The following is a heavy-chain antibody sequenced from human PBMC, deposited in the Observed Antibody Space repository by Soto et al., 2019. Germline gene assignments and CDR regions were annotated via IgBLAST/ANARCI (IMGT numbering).Heavy chain of an antibody. CDR3: ARDREGIAAAGYYYYYMDV. J-gene: IGHJ6*03. V-gene: IGHV3-53*04. CDR1: GFTVSSNY. Sequence: GGSLRLSCAASGFTVSSNYMSWVRQAPGKGLEWVSVIYSGGSTYYADSVKGRFTISRHNSKNTLYLQMNSLRAEDTAVYYCARDREGIAAAGYYYYYMDVWGKGTTVTVSS. D-gene: IGHD6-13*01. CDR2: IYSGGST.